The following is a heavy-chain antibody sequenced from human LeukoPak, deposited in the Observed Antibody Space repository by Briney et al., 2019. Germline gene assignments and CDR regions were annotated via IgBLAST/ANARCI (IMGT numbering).Heavy chain of an antibody. D-gene: IGHD2-15*01. CDR2: INHSGST. CDR1: GGSFSGYY. Sequence: LETLSLTCAVYGGSFSGYYWSWIRQPPGKGLEWIGEINHSGSTNYNPSLKSRVTISVDTSKNQFSLKLSSVTAADTAVYYCARVCCSGGSCFNWFDPWGQGTLVTVSS. J-gene: IGHJ5*02. CDR3: ARVCCSGGSCFNWFDP. V-gene: IGHV4-34*01.